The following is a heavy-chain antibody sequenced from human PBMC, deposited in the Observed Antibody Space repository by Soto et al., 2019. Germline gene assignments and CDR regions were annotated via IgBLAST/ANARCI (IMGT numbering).Heavy chain of an antibody. V-gene: IGHV1-2*02. Sequence: ASVKVSCKASGYTFTGYYMHWVRQAPGQGLEWMGWINPNSGGTNYAQKFQGRVTMTRDTSISTAYMELSRLRSDDTAVYYCARFGYSGYDLGYNFDYWGQGPPVTVYS. CDR3: ARFGYSGYDLGYNFDY. J-gene: IGHJ4*02. D-gene: IGHD5-12*01. CDR2: INPNSGGT. CDR1: GYTFTGYY.